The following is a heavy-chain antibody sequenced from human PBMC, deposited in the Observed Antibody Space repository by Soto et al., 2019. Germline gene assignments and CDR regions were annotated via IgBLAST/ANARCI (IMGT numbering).Heavy chain of an antibody. V-gene: IGHV3-30-3*01. D-gene: IGHD1-26*01. Sequence: QVQLVESGGGVVQPGRSLRLSCAASGFTFSSYAMHWVRQAPGKGLEWVAVISYDGSNKYYADSVKGRFTISRDNSKNTLYLPMHSLRAEDTAVYYCARGIVGATFSPEYFDYWGQGTLVTVSS. J-gene: IGHJ4*02. CDR1: GFTFSSYA. CDR3: ARGIVGATFSPEYFDY. CDR2: ISYDGSNK.